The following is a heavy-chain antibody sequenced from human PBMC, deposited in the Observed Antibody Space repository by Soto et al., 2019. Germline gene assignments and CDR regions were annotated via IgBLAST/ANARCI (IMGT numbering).Heavy chain of an antibody. V-gene: IGHV3-21*01. D-gene: IGHD2-15*01. CDR2: IRSSSSYI. CDR3: ARGGCSGGSCYFAFDI. Sequence: EVQLVESGGGLVKPGGSLRLSCAASGFTFSSYSMNWVRQATGKGAEWVSSIRSSSSYIYYVDSVKGRFIISRDNAKNSLYLQMNSLRAEDTAVYYCARGGCSGGSCYFAFDIWGQGTMVTVSS. CDR1: GFTFSSYS. J-gene: IGHJ3*02.